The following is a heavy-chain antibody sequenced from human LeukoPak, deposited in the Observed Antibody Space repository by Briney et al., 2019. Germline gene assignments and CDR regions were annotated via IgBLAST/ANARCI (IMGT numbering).Heavy chain of an antibody. Sequence: PGGSLRLSCVASRFTFSNYWMTWVRQAPGKGLEWVSGIIPSGHTTYYADSVRGRFTISRDNSRNTVYLQMNSLRAEDTAVYYCAKDDRWLQFCCWGQGTLVTVSA. D-gene: IGHD5-24*01. CDR1: RFTFSNYW. V-gene: IGHV3-23*01. CDR3: AKDDRWLQFCC. J-gene: IGHJ4*02. CDR2: IIPSGHTT.